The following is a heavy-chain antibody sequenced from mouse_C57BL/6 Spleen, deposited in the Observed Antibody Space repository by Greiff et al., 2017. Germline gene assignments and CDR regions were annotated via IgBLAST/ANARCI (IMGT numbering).Heavy chain of an antibody. Sequence: QVQLQQSGAELVKPGASVTLSCKASGYTFTDYEMHWVKQTPGHGLEWIGSIDPDTGGTAYNQKFKGKAILPADQSSSTAYMALRSLTSEDSAVYYCRNNCGSIYAMDYWGQGTSVTVSS. CDR3: RNNCGSIYAMDY. J-gene: IGHJ4*01. D-gene: IGHD1-1*01. CDR1: GYTFTDYE. V-gene: IGHV1-15*01. CDR2: IDPDTGGT.